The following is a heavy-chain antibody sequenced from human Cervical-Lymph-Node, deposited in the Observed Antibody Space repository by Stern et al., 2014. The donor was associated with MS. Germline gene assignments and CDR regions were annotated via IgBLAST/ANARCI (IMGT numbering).Heavy chain of an antibody. CDR1: GYIFTSYW. CDR3: VRQLELEFDP. CDR2: IYPADSDI. V-gene: IGHV5-51*01. D-gene: IGHD3-3*01. Sequence: EVQLLESGAEVKKPGESLKISCQGLGYIFTSYWIGWVRQMPGKGMEWMGIIYPADSDIRYSPSFQGQVTISADKSIRTAYLQWSSLKASDTAMYYCVRQLELEFDPWGQGTLVTVSS. J-gene: IGHJ5*02.